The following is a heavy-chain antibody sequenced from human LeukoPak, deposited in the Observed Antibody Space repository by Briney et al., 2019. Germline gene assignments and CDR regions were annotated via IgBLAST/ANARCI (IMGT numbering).Heavy chain of an antibody. CDR1: GFTFSSYW. CDR2: IHIDGSST. CDR3: ARGSYCSTTSCYSGPDY. D-gene: IGHD2-2*01. V-gene: IGHV3-74*01. J-gene: IGHJ4*02. Sequence: GGSLRLSCAASGFTFSSYWMHWVRQAPGKGLVWVSRIHIDGSSTTYADSVKGRFTISRDNAKNTLYLQMNSLRAEDTAVYYCARGSYCSTTSCYSGPDYWGQGTLVTVSS.